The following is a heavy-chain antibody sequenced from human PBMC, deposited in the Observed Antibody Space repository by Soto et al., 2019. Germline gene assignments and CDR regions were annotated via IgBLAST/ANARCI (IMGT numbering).Heavy chain of an antibody. V-gene: IGHV4-31*03. CDR1: GGSISSGGYY. Sequence: SETLSLTCTISGGSISSGGYYWSWVRQFPGKGLEWIGYIYYSGTTHYNPSLRSRISMSIDTSKNQFSLRLNSVTAADTAVYYCARDVTTKDFFDYWGQGSPVTVSS. CDR3: ARDVTTKDFFDY. J-gene: IGHJ4*02. CDR2: IYYSGTT. D-gene: IGHD1-1*01.